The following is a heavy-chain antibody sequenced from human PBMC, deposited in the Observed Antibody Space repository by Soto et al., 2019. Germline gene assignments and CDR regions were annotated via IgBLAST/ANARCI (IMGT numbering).Heavy chain of an antibody. CDR1: GGSFSGYY. J-gene: IGHJ4*02. D-gene: IGHD6-13*01. Sequence: SETLSLTCAVYGGSFSGYYWSWIRQPPGKGLEWIGEINHSGSTNYNPSLKSRVTISVDTSKNQFSLKLSSVTAADTAVYYCARTQRDKNSSSWYGSFDYWGQGTLVTVSS. CDR2: INHSGST. CDR3: ARTQRDKNSSSWYGSFDY. V-gene: IGHV4-34*01.